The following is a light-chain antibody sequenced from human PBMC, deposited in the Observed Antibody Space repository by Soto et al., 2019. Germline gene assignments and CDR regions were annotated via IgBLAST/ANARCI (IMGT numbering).Light chain of an antibody. Sequence: QSALTQPASVSGSPGQSITISCTGTSSDVGGYNYVSWYQQHPDKAPKLMIYDVSNRPSGVSNRFSGSKSGNTASLTISGLQAEDEADYYCSSYTSSSTLFGGGTEVTVL. CDR3: SSYTSSSTL. CDR2: DVS. V-gene: IGLV2-14*01. J-gene: IGLJ2*01. CDR1: SSDVGGYNY.